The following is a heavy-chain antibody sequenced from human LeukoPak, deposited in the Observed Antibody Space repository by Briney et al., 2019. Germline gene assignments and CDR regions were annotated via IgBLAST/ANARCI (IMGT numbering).Heavy chain of an antibody. CDR1: GFTFGDFA. CDR3: AVTGLEYYYGMDV. D-gene: IGHD3-9*01. Sequence: GGSLRLSCAASGFTFGDFAMSWVRQAPGKGLEWLGFIRSKPFGGTTKYGASVKGRFIISRDDSKAITFLQMNSLKTEDAAVYYCAVTGLEYYYGMDVWGQGTTVTVSS. J-gene: IGHJ6*02. CDR2: IRSKPFGGTT. V-gene: IGHV3-49*04.